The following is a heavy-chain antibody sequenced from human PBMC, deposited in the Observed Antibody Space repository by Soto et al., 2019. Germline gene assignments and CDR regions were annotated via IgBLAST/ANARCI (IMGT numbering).Heavy chain of an antibody. V-gene: IGHV1-69*01. J-gene: IGHJ4*02. D-gene: IGHD3-10*01. CDR3: ARGGFGSPDLYFDY. CDR2: IIPIFGTA. CDR1: GGTFSSYA. Sequence: QVQLVQSGAEVKKPGSSVKVSCKASGGTFSSYAISWVRQAPGQGLEWMGGIIPIFGTANYAQKFQGRVTITADESTSTAYMGLSSLRSEDTAVYYCARGGFGSPDLYFDYWGQGTLVTVSS.